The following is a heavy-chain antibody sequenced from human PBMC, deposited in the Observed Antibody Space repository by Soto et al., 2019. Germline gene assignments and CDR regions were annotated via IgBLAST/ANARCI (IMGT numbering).Heavy chain of an antibody. CDR2: IWYDGSNK. D-gene: IGHD6-13*01. CDR3: AREWYSSSKYNWFDP. J-gene: IGHJ5*02. V-gene: IGHV3-33*01. CDR1: GFTFSSYG. Sequence: SGGSLRLSCSASGFTFSSYGMHWVRQAPGKGLEWVAVIWYDGSNKYYADSVKGRFTISRDNSKNTLYLQMNSLRAEDTAVYYCAREWYSSSKYNWFDPWGQGTLVTVSS.